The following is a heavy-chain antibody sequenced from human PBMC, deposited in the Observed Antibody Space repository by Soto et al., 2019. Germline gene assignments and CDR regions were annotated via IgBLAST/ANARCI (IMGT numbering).Heavy chain of an antibody. J-gene: IGHJ5*02. CDR1: GFTFSSYA. Sequence: GGSLRLSCAASGFTFSSYAMSWVRQAPGKGLEWVSAISGSGGSTYYADSVKGRFTISRDNSKNTLYLQMNSLRAEDTAVYYCAKDGVNIVVVPAAFRFDPWGQGTLVTVSS. CDR3: AKDGVNIVVVPAAFRFDP. CDR2: ISGSGGST. V-gene: IGHV3-23*01. D-gene: IGHD2-2*01.